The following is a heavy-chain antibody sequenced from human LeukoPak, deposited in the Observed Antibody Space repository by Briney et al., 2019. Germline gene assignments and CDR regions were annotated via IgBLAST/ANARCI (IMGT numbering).Heavy chain of an antibody. V-gene: IGHV4-39*07. J-gene: IGHJ4*02. D-gene: IGHD5-24*01. CDR2: IYYSGST. CDR1: GGSISSSSYY. Sequence: SETLSLTCTVSGGSISSSSYYWGWIRQPPGKGLEWIGSIYYSGSTYYNPSLKSRVTISVDTSKNQFSLKLSSVTAADTAVYYCARDRKDGYNLDYWGQGTLVTVSS. CDR3: ARDRKDGYNLDY.